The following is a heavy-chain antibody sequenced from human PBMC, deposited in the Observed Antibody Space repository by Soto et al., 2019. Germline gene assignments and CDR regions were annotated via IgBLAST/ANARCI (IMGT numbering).Heavy chain of an antibody. Sequence: PTETLSLTCAVSGGSISSSNWWSWVRQPPGKGLEWIGEIYHGGSTNYNPSLKSRVTISVDKSKNQFSLKLSSVTAADTAVYYCARDPHDYGDCAFDYWGQGTLVTVSS. V-gene: IGHV4-4*02. CDR3: ARDPHDYGDCAFDY. D-gene: IGHD4-17*01. CDR1: GGSISSSNW. CDR2: IYHGGST. J-gene: IGHJ4*02.